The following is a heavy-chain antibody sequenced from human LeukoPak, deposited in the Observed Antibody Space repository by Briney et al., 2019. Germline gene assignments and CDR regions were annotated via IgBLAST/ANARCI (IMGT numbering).Heavy chain of an antibody. CDR2: ISGSGDST. Sequence: PGGSLRLSCIASGFTFSNYAMSWVRQAPGKGLEWVSTISGSGDSTYYADSVKGRFTISRDNSKNTLYLQMNSLRAEDTAVYYCARFARLLDQWGQGTLVTVSA. CDR1: GFTFSNYA. J-gene: IGHJ4*02. V-gene: IGHV3-23*01. D-gene: IGHD3-10*01. CDR3: ARFARLLDQ.